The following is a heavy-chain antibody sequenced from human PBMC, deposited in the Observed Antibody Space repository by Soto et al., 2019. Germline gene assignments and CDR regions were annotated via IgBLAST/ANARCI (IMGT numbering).Heavy chain of an antibody. V-gene: IGHV3-9*01. CDR3: AKVIAVATITFYFHY. CDR1: GFTFDDYA. Sequence: EVQLVESGGGLVQPGRSLRLSCAASGFTFDDYAMHWVRQAPGKGLEWVSGISWNIGSIGYAASVKGRFTICRDNVKNSVYLQMNSLRAEDTALYYCAKVIAVATITFYFHYWGQGTLVNVFS. CDR2: ISWNIGSI. J-gene: IGHJ4*02. D-gene: IGHD5-12*01.